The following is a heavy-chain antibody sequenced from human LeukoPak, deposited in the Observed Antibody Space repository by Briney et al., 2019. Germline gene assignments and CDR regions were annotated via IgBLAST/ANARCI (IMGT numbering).Heavy chain of an antibody. CDR2: ISPNSGGT. D-gene: IGHD2-21*02. CDR3: AREWGVVTAIADAFDI. CDR1: GYTFTGYY. V-gene: IGHV1-2*02. Sequence: ASVKVSCKASGYTFTGYYMHWLRQAPGQGLEWMGGISPNSGGTNYAQKFQGRVTMTRDTSISTAYMELSRLRSDDTAVYYCAREWGVVTAIADAFDIWGQGTMVTVSS. J-gene: IGHJ3*02.